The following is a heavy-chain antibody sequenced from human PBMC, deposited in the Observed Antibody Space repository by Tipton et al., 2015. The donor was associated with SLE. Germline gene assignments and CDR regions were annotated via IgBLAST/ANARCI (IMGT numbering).Heavy chain of an antibody. CDR1: GGSVSGGGYS. V-gene: IGHV4-34*01. CDR2: INHRGST. Sequence: TLSLTCAVSGGSVSGGGYSWNWIRQPPGKGLEWIGEINHRGSTNNNPSLKSRVTISVDTSKNQFSLKLSSVTAADTAVYYCARAPGLERSFYYYYYMDVWDKGTTVTVSS. J-gene: IGHJ6*03. D-gene: IGHD1-1*01. CDR3: ARAPGLERSFYYYYYMDV.